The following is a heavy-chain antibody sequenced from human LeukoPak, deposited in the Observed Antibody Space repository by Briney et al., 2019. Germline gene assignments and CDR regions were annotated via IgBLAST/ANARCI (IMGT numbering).Heavy chain of an antibody. J-gene: IGHJ4*02. V-gene: IGHV3-23*01. D-gene: IGHD2-15*01. CDR2: ISGSGGSK. CDR1: GFTFSSYA. Sequence: PGGSLRLSCAASGFTFSSYAMSWVRQAPGKGLEWVSAISGSGGSKYYAASVRGRFTISRDTSRSTLYLQMNSLRAEDAAVYYCAKAPVTSCRGAFCYPFDYWGQGTLVTVSS. CDR3: AKAPVTSCRGAFCYPFDY.